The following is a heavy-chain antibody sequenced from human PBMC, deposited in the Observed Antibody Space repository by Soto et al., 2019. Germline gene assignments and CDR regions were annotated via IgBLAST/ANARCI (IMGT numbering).Heavy chain of an antibody. Sequence: SETLSLTCAVSGYSISSGYYWGWIQQPPGKGLEWIGSIYHSGSTYYNPSLKSRATISVDTSKNQFSLKLSSVTAADTAVYYCERGVAGNGPDYCGQGTLVTVYS. CDR1: GYSISSGYY. J-gene: IGHJ4*02. D-gene: IGHD6-19*01. CDR3: ERGVAGNGPDY. CDR2: IYHSGST. V-gene: IGHV4-38-2*01.